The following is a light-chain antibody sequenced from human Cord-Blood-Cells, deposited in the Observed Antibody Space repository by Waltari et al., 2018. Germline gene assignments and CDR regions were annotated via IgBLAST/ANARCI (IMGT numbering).Light chain of an antibody. J-gene: IGLJ1*01. CDR3: CSYAGSSTYV. V-gene: IGLV2-23*01. CDR1: SSDVGCYNL. CDR2: EGS. Sequence: QSALTPPASVSGSPGQSITISCTGTSSDVGCYNLFSWYQQQPGKAPKLMIYEGSKRPSGVSNRFSGSKSGNTASLTISGLQAEDEAYYYCCSYAGSSTYVFGTGTKVTVL.